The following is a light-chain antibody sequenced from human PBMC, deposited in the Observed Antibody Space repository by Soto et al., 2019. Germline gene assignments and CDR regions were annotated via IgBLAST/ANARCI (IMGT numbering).Light chain of an antibody. Sequence: QSALTQPPSASGSPGQSVTISCTGTSSDVGGYNYVSWYQQHPGKAPKLMIYEVSKRPSGVPDRFSGSKSGNTASLTVSGLQAEDEADYYCSSYAGSNVVFGGGPSSPS. J-gene: IGLJ2*01. CDR1: SSDVGGYNY. CDR3: SSYAGSNVV. V-gene: IGLV2-8*01. CDR2: EVS.